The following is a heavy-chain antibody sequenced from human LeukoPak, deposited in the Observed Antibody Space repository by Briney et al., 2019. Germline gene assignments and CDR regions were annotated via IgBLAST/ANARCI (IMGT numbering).Heavy chain of an antibody. D-gene: IGHD2-8*01. CDR3: ARLRYCTNGVCP. CDR2: INHSGST. Sequence: SETLSLTCAVYGGSFSGYYWSWIRQPPGKGLEWIGEINHSGSTSYNPSLKSRVTISVDTSKNQFSLKLSSVTAADTAVYYCARLRYCTNGVCPWGQGTLVTVSS. J-gene: IGHJ5*02. V-gene: IGHV4-34*01. CDR1: GGSFSGYY.